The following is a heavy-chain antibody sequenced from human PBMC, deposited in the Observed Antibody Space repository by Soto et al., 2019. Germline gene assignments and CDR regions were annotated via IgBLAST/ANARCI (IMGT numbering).Heavy chain of an antibody. D-gene: IGHD1-26*01. CDR1: GGSISNSNW. CDR2: IFHSGST. Sequence: QVQLQESGPGLVKPSGTLSLTCAVFGGSISNSNWWTWVRQPPGKGLDWIGEIFHSGSTNYNSSLMGRVTISVDKANNQFSLKLSSVTAADTAVYYCDLRPIVGAALWGEGTLVTVSS. CDR3: DLRPIVGAAL. V-gene: IGHV4-4*02. J-gene: IGHJ4*02.